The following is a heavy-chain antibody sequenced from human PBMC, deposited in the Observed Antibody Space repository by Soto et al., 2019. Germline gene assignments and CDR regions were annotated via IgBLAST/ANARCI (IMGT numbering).Heavy chain of an antibody. CDR3: ASAGQQLVWYFDY. V-gene: IGHV3-33*01. Sequence: PRGSLRLSCAASGFIFNDFGIHWFRQAPGKGLEWVAVIWYDGSKKYYADSVKGRSTISRDSSKNTVDLEMNSLRVEDTAVYHCASAGQQLVWYFDYWGHGALVTVSS. D-gene: IGHD6-13*01. J-gene: IGHJ4*01. CDR1: GFIFNDFG. CDR2: IWYDGSKK.